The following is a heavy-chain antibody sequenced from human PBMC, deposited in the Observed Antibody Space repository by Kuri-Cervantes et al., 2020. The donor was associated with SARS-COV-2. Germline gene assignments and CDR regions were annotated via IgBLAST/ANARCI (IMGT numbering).Heavy chain of an antibody. CDR1: GYTFNTYV. J-gene: IGHJ4*02. V-gene: IGHV1-18*01. D-gene: IGHD6-19*01. Sequence: ASVKVSCKASGYTFNTYVISWVRQAPGQGLEWMGWSSTYNGYTNYEQKFQGRVTMTTDTSTSTAYMELRSLRSDDTAVYYCARGGYSSGWFAYYFDYWGQGTLVTVSS. CDR3: ARGGYSSGWFAYYFDY. CDR2: SSTYNGYT.